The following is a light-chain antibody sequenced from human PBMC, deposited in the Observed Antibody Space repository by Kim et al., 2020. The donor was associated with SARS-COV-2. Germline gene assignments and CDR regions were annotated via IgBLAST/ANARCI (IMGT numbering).Light chain of an antibody. CDR3: LQTTQLPFT. V-gene: IGKV2D-29*01. J-gene: IGKJ3*01. Sequence: PASISCKSSQSLLHGDAKTHLYWYLQRPGQPPQLLIYEVSKRFSGVPDRFSGSGSGTDFTLTISRVEAEDVGIYYCLQTTQLPFTFGPGTKVDIK. CDR1: QSLLHGDAKTH. CDR2: EVS.